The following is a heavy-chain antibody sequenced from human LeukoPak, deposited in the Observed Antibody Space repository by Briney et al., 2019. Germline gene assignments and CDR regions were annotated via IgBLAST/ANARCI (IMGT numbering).Heavy chain of an antibody. D-gene: IGHD5-24*01. Sequence: SETLSLTCTVSGTSITTDYWSWIRQPPGKGLEWIGYRHFSGSFNFSPSLRSRVTISLDTSKNQFSLRLSSVTAADTAVYYCARHKGDGYNGYYYYYYGMDVWGQGTTVTVSS. J-gene: IGHJ6*02. CDR2: RHFSGSF. CDR3: ARHKGDGYNGYYYYYYGMDV. V-gene: IGHV4-59*01. CDR1: GTSITTDY.